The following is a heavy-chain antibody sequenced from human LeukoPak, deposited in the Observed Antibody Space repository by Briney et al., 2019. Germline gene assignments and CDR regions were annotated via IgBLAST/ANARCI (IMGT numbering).Heavy chain of an antibody. J-gene: IGHJ4*02. CDR2: IYYSGST. Sequence: SETLSLTCTVSGYSISSGYYWGWIRQPPGKGLEWIGYIYYSGSTNYNPSLKSRVTISVDTSKNQFSLKLSSVTAADTAVYYCARSHRYCSSTSCKVRYYYFDYWGQGTLVTVSS. CDR3: ARSHRYCSSTSCKVRYYYFDY. D-gene: IGHD2-2*01. V-gene: IGHV4-38-2*02. CDR1: GYSISSGYY.